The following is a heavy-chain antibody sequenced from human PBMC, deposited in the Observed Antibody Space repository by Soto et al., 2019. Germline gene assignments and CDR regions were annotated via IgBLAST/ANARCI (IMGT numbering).Heavy chain of an antibody. J-gene: IGHJ3*02. CDR1: GFTFSSYA. Sequence: GGSLRLSCAASGFTFSSYAMSWVRQAPGKGLEWVSAISGSGGSTYYADSVKGRFTISRDNSKNTLYLQMNSLRAEDTAVYYCAKDIVIVPAASDAFDMWGQGTMVTVSS. D-gene: IGHD2-2*01. CDR2: ISGSGGST. V-gene: IGHV3-23*01. CDR3: AKDIVIVPAASDAFDM.